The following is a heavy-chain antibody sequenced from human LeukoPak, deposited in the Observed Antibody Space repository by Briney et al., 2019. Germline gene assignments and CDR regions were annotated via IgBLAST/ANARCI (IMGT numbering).Heavy chain of an antibody. CDR3: ARGELLDAFHI. Sequence: ASVKVSCKASGYTFSSYGISWVRQAPGQGLEWMGWINTYNGNTDYAQKVQGRVTMTTDTSTSTAYMELRSLRSDDTAVYYRARGELLDAFHIWGQGTMVTVSS. D-gene: IGHD1-7*01. CDR1: GYTFSSYG. V-gene: IGHV1-18*01. J-gene: IGHJ3*02. CDR2: INTYNGNT.